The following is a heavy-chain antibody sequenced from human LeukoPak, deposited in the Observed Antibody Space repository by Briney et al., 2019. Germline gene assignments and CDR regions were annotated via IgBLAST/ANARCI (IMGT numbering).Heavy chain of an antibody. J-gene: IGHJ5*02. V-gene: IGHV4-4*09. CDR2: IYSNGST. CDR3: ARRLRYSSSWEDWFDP. D-gene: IGHD6-13*01. Sequence: SETLSLTCTVSGGSISSYYWSWIRQPPGKGLEWIGYIYSNGSTNYNPSLKSRVTISVDTSKNQFSLKLSSVTAADTAVYYCARRLRYSSSWEDWFDPWGQGTLVTVSS. CDR1: GGSISSYY.